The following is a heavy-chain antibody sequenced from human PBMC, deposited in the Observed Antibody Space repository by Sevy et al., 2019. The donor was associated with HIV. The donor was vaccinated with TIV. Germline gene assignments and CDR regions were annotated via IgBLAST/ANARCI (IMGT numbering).Heavy chain of an antibody. CDR2: ISAYNGNT. V-gene: IGHV1-18*01. CDR1: GYTFTSYG. Sequence: ASVKVSCKASGYTFTSYGISWVRQAPGQGLEWMGWISAYNGNTNYAQKLQGRVTMTTDTSTRTAYMELRSLRSDDTAVYYCARDLYCSGGSCYSMGHYYYYGMDVWGQGTTVTVSS. D-gene: IGHD2-15*01. CDR3: ARDLYCSGGSCYSMGHYYYYGMDV. J-gene: IGHJ6*02.